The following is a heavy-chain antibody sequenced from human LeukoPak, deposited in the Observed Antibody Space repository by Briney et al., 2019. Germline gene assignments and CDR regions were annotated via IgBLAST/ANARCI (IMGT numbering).Heavy chain of an antibody. CDR2: IYTSGST. D-gene: IGHD5-18*01. Sequence: PSETLSLTCTVSGGSISDYYWSWIRQPAGKGLEWIGRIYTSGSTNYNPSLKSRVTMSVDTSKNQFSLRLSSVTAADTAVYYCAGVRGYNYPPPGYAYYYYYMDVWGKGTTVTVSS. V-gene: IGHV4-4*07. J-gene: IGHJ6*03. CDR3: AGVRGYNYPPPGYAYYYYYMDV. CDR1: GGSISDYY.